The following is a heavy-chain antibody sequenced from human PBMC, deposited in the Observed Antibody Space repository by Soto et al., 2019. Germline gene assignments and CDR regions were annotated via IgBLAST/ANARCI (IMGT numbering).Heavy chain of an antibody. J-gene: IGHJ4*02. CDR1: GFSFSSFP. Sequence: EVQLLESGGGLVQPGGSLRLSCAASGFSFSSFPMSWVRQAPGKGLESVSVIMGSGGRTYYADSVKGRFTISRDDSKSTVLLPMTSLRDDDAATYYCEKGGANCYFDYRGQGTLVTVTS. D-gene: IGHD1-1*01. V-gene: IGHV3-23*01. CDR3: EKGGANCYFDY. CDR2: IMGSGGRT.